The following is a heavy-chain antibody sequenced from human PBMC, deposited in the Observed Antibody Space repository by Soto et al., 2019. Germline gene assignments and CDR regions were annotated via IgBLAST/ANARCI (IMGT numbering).Heavy chain of an antibody. Sequence: EVQLLESGGGLVQPGGSLRLSCAASGFTFSSYAMSWVRQAPGMGLEWVSTIGVSGGSTDYGDSVKGRFTISRDSSRNTPDLQMSSLRAEDTAVYYCAKGLTNWSSTRCGGNAFDIWGQGTRVTVSS. CDR1: GFTFSSYA. CDR2: IGVSGGST. D-gene: IGHD2-2*01. J-gene: IGHJ3*02. V-gene: IGHV3-23*01. CDR3: AKGLTNWSSTRCGGNAFDI.